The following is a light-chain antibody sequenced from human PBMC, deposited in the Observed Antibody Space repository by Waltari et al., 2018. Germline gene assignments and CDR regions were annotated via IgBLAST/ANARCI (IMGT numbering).Light chain of an antibody. CDR3: QQYGSLPWT. CDR2: GAS. J-gene: IGKJ1*01. Sequence: EIVLTQSPGTLSLSPGDRATLPCRASESVPSGYLAWYQQKPGQAPRLLIFGASSGSTGVPDRFSGSESVTDFTLTISRLEPEDFAVYYCQQYGSLPWTFGQGTKVDLK. V-gene: IGKV3-20*01. CDR1: ESVPSGY.